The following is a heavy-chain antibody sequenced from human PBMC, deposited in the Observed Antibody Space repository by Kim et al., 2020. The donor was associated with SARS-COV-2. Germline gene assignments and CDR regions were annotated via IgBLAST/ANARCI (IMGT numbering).Heavy chain of an antibody. D-gene: IGHD4-17*01. J-gene: IGHJ4*02. CDR3: ARGGTVTTSYVDY. V-gene: IGHV3-7*01. Sequence: YVDCVKGRFTITGEYAKNSLYLQMSRLGAEDTAVYYCARGGTVTTSYVDYWGQGTLVTVSS.